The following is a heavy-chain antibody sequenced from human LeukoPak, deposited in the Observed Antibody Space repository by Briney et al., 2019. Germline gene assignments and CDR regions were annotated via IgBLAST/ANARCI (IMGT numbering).Heavy chain of an antibody. D-gene: IGHD6-19*01. Sequence: GGSLRLSCAASGFTFSSYWMHWVRQAPGKGLVWVSRISTDGSSTSYADFVKGRFTISRDNAKNSLYLQVNSLRAEDTAVYFCARGISNVAGRENFDNWGQGTLVTVSS. J-gene: IGHJ4*02. CDR3: ARGISNVAGRENFDN. V-gene: IGHV3-74*01. CDR1: GFTFSSYW. CDR2: ISTDGSST.